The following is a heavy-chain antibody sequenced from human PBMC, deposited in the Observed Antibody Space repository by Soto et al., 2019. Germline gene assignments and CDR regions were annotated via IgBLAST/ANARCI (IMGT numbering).Heavy chain of an antibody. J-gene: IGHJ4*02. CDR2: IYYSGST. Sequence: SETLSLTCTVSGGSISSSSYYWGWIRQPPGKGLEWIGSIYYSGSTYYNPSLKSRVTISVDTSKNQFSLKLSSVTAADTAVYYCARGFGELPFDCWGQGNLVTVSS. V-gene: IGHV4-39*01. CDR3: ARGFGELPFDC. D-gene: IGHD3-10*01. CDR1: GGSISSSSYY.